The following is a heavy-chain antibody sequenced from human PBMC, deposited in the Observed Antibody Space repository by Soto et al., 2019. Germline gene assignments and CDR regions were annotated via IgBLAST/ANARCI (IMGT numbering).Heavy chain of an antibody. D-gene: IGHD6-13*01. CDR2: IWYDGGEK. CDR3: ARYVSSRYNNWIAP. CDR1: GFTFSSYG. V-gene: IGHV3-33*01. J-gene: IGHJ5*02. Sequence: QVQLVESGGGVVQPGGSLRLSCAASGFTFSSYGMHWVRQAPGKGLEWVAVIWYDGGEKYYADSVEGRFTISRDNSKNTMSLQMNNLSAEDTAVYYCARYVSSRYNNWIAPWGQGTLVTVSS.